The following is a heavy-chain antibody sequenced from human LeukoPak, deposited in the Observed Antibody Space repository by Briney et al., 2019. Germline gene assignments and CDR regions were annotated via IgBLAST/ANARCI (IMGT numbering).Heavy chain of an antibody. V-gene: IGHV3-30*04. CDR2: TSYDGSNK. CDR3: ARGHLQWLVVYDY. D-gene: IGHD6-19*01. J-gene: IGHJ4*02. CDR1: GFTFSSYG. Sequence: PGRSLRLSCAASGFTFSSYGMHWVRQAPGKGLEWVALTSYDGSNKDYADSVKGRFTISRDNAKNSLYLQMNSLRAEDTAVYYCARGHLQWLVVYDYWGQGTLVTVSS.